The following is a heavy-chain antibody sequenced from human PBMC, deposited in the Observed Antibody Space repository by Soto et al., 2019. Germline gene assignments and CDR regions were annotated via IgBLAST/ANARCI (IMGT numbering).Heavy chain of an antibody. D-gene: IGHD1-26*01. CDR3: ARSLTYSGSYPDY. CDR1: GGSISSGDYY. Sequence: PSETLSLTCTVSGGSISSGDYYWSWIRQPPGKGLEWIGYIYYSGSTYYNPSLKSRVTTSVDTSKNQFSLKLSSVTAADTAVYYCARSLTYSGSYPDYWGQGTLVTVSS. V-gene: IGHV4-30-4*01. CDR2: IYYSGST. J-gene: IGHJ4*02.